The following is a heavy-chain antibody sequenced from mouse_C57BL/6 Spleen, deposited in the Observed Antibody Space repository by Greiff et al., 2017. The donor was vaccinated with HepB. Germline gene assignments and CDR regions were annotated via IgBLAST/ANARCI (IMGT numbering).Heavy chain of an antibody. D-gene: IGHD2-5*01. CDR3: TTDYSNSFDY. Sequence: VQLKQSGAELVRPGASVKLSCTASGFNIKDDYMHWVKQRPEQGLEWIGWIDPENGDTEYASKFQGKATITADTSSNTAYLQLSSLTSEDTAVYYCTTDYSNSFDYWGQGTTLTVSS. CDR1: GFNIKDDY. CDR2: IDPENGDT. V-gene: IGHV14-4*01. J-gene: IGHJ2*01.